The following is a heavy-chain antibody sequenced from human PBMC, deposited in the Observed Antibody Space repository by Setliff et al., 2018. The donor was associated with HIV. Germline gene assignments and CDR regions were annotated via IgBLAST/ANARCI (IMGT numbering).Heavy chain of an antibody. D-gene: IGHD2-2*01. CDR2: IQYDESNK. CDR1: GLTFSRYG. Sequence: PGGSLRLSCAVSGLTFSRYGFHWVRQVPGKGLDWVTFIQYDESNKYYADSVRGRFTISRDNAKKSLYLQMNSLRAEDTAVYYCARGEPTILVVPAAFFDYWGQGTLVTVSS. CDR3: ARGEPTILVVPAAFFDY. J-gene: IGHJ4*02. V-gene: IGHV3-30*02.